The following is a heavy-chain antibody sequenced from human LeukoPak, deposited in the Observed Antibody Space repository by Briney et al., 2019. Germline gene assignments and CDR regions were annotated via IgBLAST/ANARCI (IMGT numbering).Heavy chain of an antibody. J-gene: IGHJ4*02. D-gene: IGHD3-22*01. CDR2: ISAYNGNT. CDR1: GYTFTSYG. Sequence: ASVKVSCKASGYTFTSYGISWVRQAPGQGLEWMGWISAYNGNTNYAQKLQGRVTMTTDTSTSTAYMELRSLRSEDTAVYYCAKCLGEAMVTDYYDSSYFDYWGQGTLVTVSS. CDR3: AKCLGEAMVTDYYDSSYFDY. V-gene: IGHV1-18*01.